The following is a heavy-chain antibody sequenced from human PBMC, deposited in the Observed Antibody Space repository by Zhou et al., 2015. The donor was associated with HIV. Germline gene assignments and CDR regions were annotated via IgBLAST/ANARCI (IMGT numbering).Heavy chain of an antibody. D-gene: IGHD3-3*01. CDR1: GGTFSSYA. CDR2: IIPIFGTA. Sequence: QVQLVQSGAEVKKPGSSVKVSCKASGGTFSSYAISWVRQAPGQGLEWMGGIIPIFGTANYAQKFQGRVTITADESTSTAYMELSSLRSEDTAVYYCARGGSYDFWSGYTPSPLDYWGQGTLVTVSS. CDR3: ARGGSYDFWSGYTPSPLDY. J-gene: IGHJ4*02. V-gene: IGHV1-69*01.